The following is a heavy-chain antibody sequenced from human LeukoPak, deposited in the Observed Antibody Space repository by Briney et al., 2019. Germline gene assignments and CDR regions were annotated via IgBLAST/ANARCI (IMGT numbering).Heavy chain of an antibody. CDR2: ISGSGGTT. V-gene: IGHV3-23*01. J-gene: IGHJ4*02. Sequence: GGTLRLSCAASGFTISNYGMSWVRQAPGEGLEWVSGISGSGGTTYYADSVKGRFTVSRDNYKKTLYVQMNSLRAEDTAVYYCAKGPLAVEHSTHRFDFWGQGTLVTVSS. CDR1: GFTISNYG. D-gene: IGHD1/OR15-1a*01. CDR3: AKGPLAVEHSTHRFDF.